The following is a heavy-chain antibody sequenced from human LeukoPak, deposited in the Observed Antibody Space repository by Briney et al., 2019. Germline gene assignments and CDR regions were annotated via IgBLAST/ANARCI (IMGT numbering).Heavy chain of an antibody. CDR3: AKDLHGSGTYFDY. CDR2: FSGGGDGT. V-gene: IGHV3-23*01. Sequence: GGSLRLSCAASGFTLRAYAMTWVRQAPGKGLEWVSTFSGGGDGTHYADSGKGRFTISRDNSKNTQYLQMSNQRADDTAVYYCAKDLHGSGTYFDYWGQGTLVPVSS. D-gene: IGHD3-10*01. CDR1: GFTLRAYA. J-gene: IGHJ4*02.